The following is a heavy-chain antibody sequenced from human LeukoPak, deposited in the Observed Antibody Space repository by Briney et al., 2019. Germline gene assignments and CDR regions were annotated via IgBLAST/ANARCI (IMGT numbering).Heavy chain of an antibody. D-gene: IGHD1-26*01. Sequence: SQTLSLTCTVSGGSISSGDYYWSWIRQPPGKGLEWLGYIHYSGRAYYNASLKSRLTISVETSKNQFSLKLSSVSATDTAVYYCARVSGSFGGGFDPWGQGTLVAVSS. CDR2: IHYSGRA. CDR3: ARVSGSFGGGFDP. CDR1: GGSISSGDYY. V-gene: IGHV4-30-4*01. J-gene: IGHJ5*02.